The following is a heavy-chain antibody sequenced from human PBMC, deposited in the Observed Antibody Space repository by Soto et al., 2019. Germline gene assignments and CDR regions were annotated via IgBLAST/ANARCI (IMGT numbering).Heavy chain of an antibody. D-gene: IGHD3-16*01. CDR1: GGSISSYY. CDR3: ARRYGGNFDS. J-gene: IGHJ4*02. V-gene: IGHV4-59*01. Sequence: QVQLQESGPGLVKPSETLSLTCTVSGGSISSYYWSWIRQPPGKGLEWIGYIYYSGSTNYNPSLKGRGTQSVNTSQNPFSLKLSSVTAADPAVYYCARRYGGNFDSWGQGTLVPVPS. CDR2: IYYSGST.